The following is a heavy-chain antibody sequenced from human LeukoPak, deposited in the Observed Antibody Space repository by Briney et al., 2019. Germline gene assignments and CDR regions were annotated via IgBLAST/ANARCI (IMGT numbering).Heavy chain of an antibody. CDR1: GFTFSSYG. V-gene: IGHV3-33*01. D-gene: IGHD1-26*01. CDR2: IWYDGSNK. J-gene: IGHJ4*02. Sequence: GRSLRLSCEASGFTFSSYGMHWVRQAPGKGLEWVAVIWYDGSNKYYADSVKGRFTISRDNSKNTLYLQMNSLRAGDTAVYYCARLGAAWSLDYWGQGTLVTVSA. CDR3: ARLGAAWSLDY.